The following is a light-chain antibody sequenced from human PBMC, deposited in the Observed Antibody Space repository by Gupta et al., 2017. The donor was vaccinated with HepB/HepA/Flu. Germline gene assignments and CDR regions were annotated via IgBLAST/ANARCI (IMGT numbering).Light chain of an antibody. V-gene: IGLV1-44*01. CDR1: SSNIGSNT. Sequence: FRPHHPSPSGTPGRRVTISCSGSSSNIGSNTVNWYHQLPGTAPKLLINSNNQRPSGVPDRFSGSKSGTSASLAISGLQSEDEADYYCAAWDDSLNGWVFGGGTKLTVL. J-gene: IGLJ3*02. CDR2: SNN. CDR3: AAWDDSLNGWV.